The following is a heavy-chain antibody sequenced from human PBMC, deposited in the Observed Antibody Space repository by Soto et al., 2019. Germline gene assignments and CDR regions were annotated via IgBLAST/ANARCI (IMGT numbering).Heavy chain of an antibody. D-gene: IGHD3-3*01. J-gene: IGHJ4*02. CDR2: IYYSGST. V-gene: IGHV4-31*03. CDR1: GGSISSGGYY. Sequence: SETLSLTCTVSGGSISSGGYYWSWIRQHPGKGLEWIGYIYYSGSTYYNPSLKSRVTISVDTSKNQFSLKLSSVTAADTAVYYCARSRTIFGVAKVVGFDYWGKGTLVTVS. CDR3: ARSRTIFGVAKVVGFDY.